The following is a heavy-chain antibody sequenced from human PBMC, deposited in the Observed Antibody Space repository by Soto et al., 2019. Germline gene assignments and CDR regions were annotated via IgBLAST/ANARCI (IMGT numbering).Heavy chain of an antibody. J-gene: IGHJ5*02. D-gene: IGHD5-18*01. Sequence: QVQLVQSGAEVKKPGASVKVSCKASGDTFTNFDINWVRQANGQGLEGMGWMRANSGYTGHAQKFQGRVSMTRNTTIRTAYKELSSMRDEDTAVYYCACYIYGQGFNAWGQGTQFIVSS. CDR1: GDTFTNFD. CDR2: MRANSGYT. V-gene: IGHV1-8*01. CDR3: ACYIYGQGFNA.